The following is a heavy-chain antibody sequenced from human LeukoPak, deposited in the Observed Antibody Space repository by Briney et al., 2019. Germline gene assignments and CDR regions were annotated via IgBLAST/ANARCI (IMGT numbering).Heavy chain of an antibody. CDR1: VGSNSSGGHY. CDR2: ISSTGST. V-gene: IGHV4-61*02. Sequence: PSETLSLTCTVSVGSNSSGGHYWSWIRQPAGKGLEYLGRISSTGSTNYNPSLRSRVTISADTSKNHLSLKLTSVTAADTAVYYCARDQTYSGSGIYTYFDYWGQGILVTVSS. CDR3: ARDQTYSGSGIYTYFDY. J-gene: IGHJ4*02. D-gene: IGHD3-10*01.